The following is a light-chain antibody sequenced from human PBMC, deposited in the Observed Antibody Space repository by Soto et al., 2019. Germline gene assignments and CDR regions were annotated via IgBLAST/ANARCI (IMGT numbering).Light chain of an antibody. V-gene: IGLV2-8*01. CDR3: TSYAGGHNV. Sequence: QSALTQPPSASGSPGQSVTISCTGTSSDVGGYNYVSWYQQYPGKVPRLMIYEVNKRPSGVPDRFSGSKSGNTASLTVSGLQAEDEADYYSTSYAGGHNVCGTGTKLTVL. CDR1: SSDVGGYNY. CDR2: EVN. J-gene: IGLJ1*01.